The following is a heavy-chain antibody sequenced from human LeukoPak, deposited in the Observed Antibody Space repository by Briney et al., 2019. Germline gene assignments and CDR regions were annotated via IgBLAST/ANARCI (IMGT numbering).Heavy chain of an antibody. Sequence: SETLSLTCNVSGGSISSGDHYWSWIHQPPGKGLEWIGYISYGGSTFYNPSLKSRAAISVDTSKTQFSLELTSVTAADTAVYYCARDVGGYYYGNFEFWGQGTLVTVSS. CDR3: ARDVGGYYYGNFEF. CDR1: GGSISSGDHY. CDR2: ISYGGST. J-gene: IGHJ4*02. D-gene: IGHD3-22*01. V-gene: IGHV4-31*03.